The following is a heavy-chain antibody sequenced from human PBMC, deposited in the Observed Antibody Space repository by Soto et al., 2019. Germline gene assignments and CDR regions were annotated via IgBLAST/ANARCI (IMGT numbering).Heavy chain of an antibody. Sequence: PGGSLRLSCAASGFTFSSYGMHWVRQAPGKGLEWVAVIWYDGSNKYYADSVKGRFTISRDNSKNTLYLQMNSLRAEDTAVYYCARDVADSYGAVWFDPWGQGTLVTVSS. J-gene: IGHJ5*02. V-gene: IGHV3-33*01. CDR2: IWYDGSNK. CDR3: ARDVADSYGAVWFDP. D-gene: IGHD5-18*01. CDR1: GFTFSSYG.